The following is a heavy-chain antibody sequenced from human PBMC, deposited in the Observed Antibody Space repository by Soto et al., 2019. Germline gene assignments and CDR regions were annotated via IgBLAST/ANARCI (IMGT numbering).Heavy chain of an antibody. Sequence: SETLSLTCTVSGGSISSYYWSWIRQPPGKGLGWIGYIYYSGSTNYNPSLKSRVTISVETSKNQFSLKLSSVTAADTAVYYCARDRRDGYKFRSFDYWGQGTLLTV. CDR1: GGSISSYY. J-gene: IGHJ4*02. V-gene: IGHV4-59*01. CDR2: IYYSGST. D-gene: IGHD5-12*01. CDR3: ARDRRDGYKFRSFDY.